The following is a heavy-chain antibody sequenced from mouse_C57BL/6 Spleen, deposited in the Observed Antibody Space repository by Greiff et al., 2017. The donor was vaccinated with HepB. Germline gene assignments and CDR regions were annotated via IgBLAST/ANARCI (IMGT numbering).Heavy chain of an antibody. D-gene: IGHD1-1*01. CDR2: ISSGGSYT. CDR3: ARQTTDYAMDY. CDR1: GFTFSSYG. J-gene: IGHJ4*01. Sequence: EVQGVESGGDLVKPGGSLKLSCAASGFTFSSYGMSWVRQTPDKRLEWVATISSGGSYTYYPDSVKGRFTISRDNAKNTLYLQMSSLKSEDTAMYYCARQTTDYAMDYWGQGTSVTVSS. V-gene: IGHV5-6*01.